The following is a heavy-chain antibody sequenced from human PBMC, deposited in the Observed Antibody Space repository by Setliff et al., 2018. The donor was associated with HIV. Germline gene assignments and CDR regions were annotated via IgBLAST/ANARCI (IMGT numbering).Heavy chain of an antibody. V-gene: IGHV3-48*01. Sequence: PGGSLRLSCAASGFTFSSYSMNWVRQAPGKGLEWVSYISSSSSTIYYADSVKGRFTISRDNAKNSLYLQMNSLRAEDTAVYYCARDPYYYDSSGHFDSWGQGTLVTVSS. CDR3: ARDPYYYDSSGHFDS. CDR1: GFTFSSYS. J-gene: IGHJ4*02. CDR2: ISSSSSTI. D-gene: IGHD3-22*01.